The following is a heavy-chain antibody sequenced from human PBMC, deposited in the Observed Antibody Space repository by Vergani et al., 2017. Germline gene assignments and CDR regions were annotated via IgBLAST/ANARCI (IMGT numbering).Heavy chain of an antibody. Sequence: QLQLQESGPGLVKPSETLSLTCTVSGGSISSSSYYWGWIRQPPGKGLEWIGRIYYSGSTYYNPSLKSRVTISVDTSKNQFSLKLSSVTAADTAVYYCARWDSSSGSDYVWGSYRRSYYFDYWGQGTLVTVSS. J-gene: IGHJ4*02. CDR1: GGSISSSSYY. CDR2: IYYSGST. CDR3: ARWDSSSGSDYVWGSYRRSYYFDY. D-gene: IGHD3-16*02. V-gene: IGHV4-39*01.